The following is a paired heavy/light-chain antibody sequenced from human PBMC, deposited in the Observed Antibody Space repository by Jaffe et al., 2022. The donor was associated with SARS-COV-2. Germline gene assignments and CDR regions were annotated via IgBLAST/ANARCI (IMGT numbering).Heavy chain of an antibody. CDR1: ELTFSRCS. J-gene: IGHJ6*03. D-gene: IGHD3-10*01. V-gene: IGHV3-30*04. CDR3: VRGNYFASGNSGTNYYSMDV. Sequence: QVQLVESGGGVVQPGRSLRLSCAASELTFSRCSMHWVRQAPGTGLEWVAVIAYDGVKKYYADSVKGRFTISRDNSKNTLYLQMNSLRAEDTAVYYCVRGNYFASGNSGTNYYSMDVWGKGTTVTVSS. CDR2: IAYDGVKK.
Light chain of an antibody. Sequence: TVVTQEPSFSVSPGGTVTLTCGLSSASVSTNYYPSWYQQTPGQPPRTLIYSTNTRSSGVPDRFSGSILGNKAALTITGAQADDESDYYCVLYMGSGVWVFGPGTKVTVL. J-gene: IGLJ1*01. CDR2: STN. CDR1: SASVSTNYY. CDR3: VLYMGSGVWV. V-gene: IGLV8-61*01.